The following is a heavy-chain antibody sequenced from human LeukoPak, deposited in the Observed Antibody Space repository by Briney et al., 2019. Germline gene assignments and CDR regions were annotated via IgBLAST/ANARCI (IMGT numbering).Heavy chain of an antibody. V-gene: IGHV4-39*01. D-gene: IGHD3-22*01. CDR2: IYYTGRT. Sequence: SETLSLTCTVSGGSTSSSSYYWGWIRQPPGKGLEWIGNIYYTGRTYYNPSLKSRVTISVDKSKNQFSLKLSSVSAADTAVYYCARLYYYDSSGPPLWGQGTLVTVSS. CDR1: GGSTSSSSYY. J-gene: IGHJ4*02. CDR3: ARLYYYDSSGPPL.